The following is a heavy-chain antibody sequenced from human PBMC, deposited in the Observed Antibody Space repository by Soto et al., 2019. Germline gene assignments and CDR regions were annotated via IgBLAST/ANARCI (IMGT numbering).Heavy chain of an antibody. CDR1: GFTFTSSA. CDR2: IVVGSGNT. V-gene: IGHV1-58*01. J-gene: IGHJ4*02. Sequence: ASVKVSCKASGFTFTSSAVQWVRQARGQRLEWIGWIVVGSGNTNYAQKFQERVTITRDMSTSTAYMELSSLRSEDTAVYYCAADLPRSGDGYNFFDYWGQGTPVTVSS. D-gene: IGHD5-12*01. CDR3: AADLPRSGDGYNFFDY.